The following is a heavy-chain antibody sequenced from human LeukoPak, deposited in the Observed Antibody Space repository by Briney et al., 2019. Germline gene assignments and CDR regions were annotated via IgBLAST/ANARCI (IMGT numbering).Heavy chain of an antibody. CDR3: ARVYYYDSSGYVDY. CDR1: GFTFDDYA. Sequence: GGSLRLSCAASGFTFDDYAMNWVRQAPGKGLEWVSGINWNGATTGYADSVKGRFTISRDNAKNSLYLQMNSLRVEDTALYYCARVYYYDSSGYVDYWGLGTLVTVSS. D-gene: IGHD3-22*01. CDR2: INWNGATT. V-gene: IGHV3-20*04. J-gene: IGHJ4*02.